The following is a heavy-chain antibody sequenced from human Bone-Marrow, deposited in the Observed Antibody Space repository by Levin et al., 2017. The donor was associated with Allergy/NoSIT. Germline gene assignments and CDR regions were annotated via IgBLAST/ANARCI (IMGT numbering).Heavy chain of an antibody. CDR2: IYTSGST. CDR1: GDSISGYY. D-gene: IGHD2-15*01. Sequence: SETLSLTCTVSGDSISGYYWSWIRQPAGKGLEWIGRIYTSGSTHYHPSLQSRVTMSVDTSKNQFSLRLSTVTAADTAVYDSARDGNGSGIDYWGQGTLVTVSS. CDR3: ARDGNGSGIDY. J-gene: IGHJ4*02. V-gene: IGHV4-4*07.